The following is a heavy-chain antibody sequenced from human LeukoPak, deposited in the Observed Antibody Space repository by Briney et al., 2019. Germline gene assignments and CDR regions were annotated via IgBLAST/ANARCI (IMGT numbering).Heavy chain of an antibody. Sequence: SETLSLTCTVSGGSISSSSYYWGWIRQPPGKGLEWIGYIYYSGSTNYNPSLKSRVTISVDTSKNQFSLKLSSVTAADTAVYYCARVYGVGAPLLWYMDVWGKGTTVTISS. V-gene: IGHV4-61*05. CDR3: ARVYGVGAPLLWYMDV. CDR2: IYYSGST. J-gene: IGHJ6*03. D-gene: IGHD1-26*01. CDR1: GGSISSSSYY.